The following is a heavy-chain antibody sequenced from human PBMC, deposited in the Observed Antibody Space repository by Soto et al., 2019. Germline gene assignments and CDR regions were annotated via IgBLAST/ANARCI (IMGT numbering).Heavy chain of an antibody. CDR3: ARLAARGSFDY. D-gene: IGHD6-6*01. V-gene: IGHV3-30-3*01. CDR2: TSYDGSHK. J-gene: IGHJ4*02. Sequence: QVQLLESGGGVVQPGRSLRLSCAASGFTFSIYAMHWVRQAPGKGLEWVAVTSYDGSHKYYADSVKGRFTISRDNSKNTLYLQMNSLRAEDAAMYYCARLAARGSFDYWGQGTLVTVSS. CDR1: GFTFSIYA.